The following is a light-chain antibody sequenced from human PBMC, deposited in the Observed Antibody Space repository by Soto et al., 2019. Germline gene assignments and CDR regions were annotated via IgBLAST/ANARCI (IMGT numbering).Light chain of an antibody. CDR3: AAWEDSLSGPV. V-gene: IGLV1-47*01. Sequence: QSVLTQPPSASGTPGQRVTISCSGSSSNIGSNYVYWYQQLPGTAPKLLIYRNNQRPSGVPDRFSGSKSGTSGSLAISGLRSEDEADYYCAAWEDSLSGPVFGGGTKLTVL. CDR2: RNN. CDR1: SSNIGSNY. J-gene: IGLJ2*01.